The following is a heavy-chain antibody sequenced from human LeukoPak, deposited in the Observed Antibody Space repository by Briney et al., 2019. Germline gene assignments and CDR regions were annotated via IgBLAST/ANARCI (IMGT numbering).Heavy chain of an antibody. V-gene: IGHV4-39*01. CDR3: ATGYTTGSDY. CDR1: GGSISTDHYY. D-gene: IGHD1-1*01. J-gene: IGHJ4*02. Sequence: PSETLSLTCTVSGGSISTDHYYWAWIRQPPGKGLEWVASIYYTGATYYNLSLKSRLTISIDTSNNQFSLTLSSVRAADTAVYYCATGYTTGSDYWGQGTLVTDSS. CDR2: IYYTGAT.